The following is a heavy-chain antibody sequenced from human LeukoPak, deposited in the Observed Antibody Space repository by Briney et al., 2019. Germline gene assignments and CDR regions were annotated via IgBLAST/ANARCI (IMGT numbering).Heavy chain of an antibody. CDR2: IYYSGST. V-gene: IGHV4-39*01. CDR1: GGSISSSSYY. Sequence: PSETLSLTCTVSGGSISSSSYYWAWIRQPPGKGLEWIGSIYYSGSTSYNPSLKSRLIISVDTSKNQFSLKLSSVTAADTAVYYCARRAGYCGGGSCYWYFDYWGQGTLVTASS. D-gene: IGHD2-15*01. J-gene: IGHJ4*02. CDR3: ARRAGYCGGGSCYWYFDY.